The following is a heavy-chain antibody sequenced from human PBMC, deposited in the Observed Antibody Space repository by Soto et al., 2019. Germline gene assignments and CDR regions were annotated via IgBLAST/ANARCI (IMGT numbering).Heavy chain of an antibody. CDR3: ARAQAIYGPRDWYFGV. CDR2: ISFDSRDQ. V-gene: IGHV3-30*03. CDR1: GFTFNTYD. J-gene: IGHJ2*01. Sequence: ESGGGVVQPGRSLRLSCAASGFTFNTYDMHWVRQAPGKGLEWVAMISFDSRDQYYADSFKGRFTISRDNSENTVYLQMNSWGFEEPGVFFWARAQAIYGPRDWYFGVWGRGTLVTVSS. D-gene: IGHD2-21*01.